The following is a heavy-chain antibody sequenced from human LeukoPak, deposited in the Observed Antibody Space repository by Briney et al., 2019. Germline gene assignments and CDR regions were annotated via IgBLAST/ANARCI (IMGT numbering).Heavy chain of an antibody. CDR3: ASPPGYCSSTSCSYYFDY. CDR2: ISYDGSNK. V-gene: IGHV3-30-3*01. D-gene: IGHD2-2*01. J-gene: IGHJ4*02. CDR1: GFTFSSYA. Sequence: PGRSLRLSCAASGFTFSSYAMHWVRQAPGKGLEWVAVISYDGSNKYYADSVKGRFTISRDNSKNTLYLQMNSLRAEDTAVYYCASPPGYCSSTSCSYYFDYWGQGTLVTVSS.